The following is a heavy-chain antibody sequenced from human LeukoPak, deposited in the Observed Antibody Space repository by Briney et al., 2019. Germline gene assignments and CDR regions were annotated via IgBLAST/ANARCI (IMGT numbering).Heavy chain of an antibody. CDR1: GFTFSSYW. J-gene: IGHJ4*02. V-gene: IGHV3-30-3*01. CDR3: ARDRTRDGYNQGRVFDY. D-gene: IGHD5-24*01. Sequence: PGGSLRLSCAASGFTFSSYWMSWVRQAPGKGLEWVAVISYDGSNKYYADSVKGRFTISRDISKNTLYLQMNSLRAEDTAVYYCARDRTRDGYNQGRVFDYWGQGTLVTVSS. CDR2: ISYDGSNK.